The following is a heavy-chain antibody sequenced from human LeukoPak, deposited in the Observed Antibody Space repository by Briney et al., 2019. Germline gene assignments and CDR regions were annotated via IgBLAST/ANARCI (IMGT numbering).Heavy chain of an antibody. CDR1: GFSFTMYG. Sequence: GGSLRLSCAASGFSFTMYGIHWVRQAPGKGLEWVAVISTDGNNEYYANSVKGRFTISRDNSKNTVYLQMTSLRTEDTAVYYCARDHRTTVTVYYFDYWGQGTLVTVSS. D-gene: IGHD4-17*01. V-gene: IGHV3-30*03. J-gene: IGHJ4*02. CDR3: ARDHRTTVTVYYFDY. CDR2: ISTDGNNE.